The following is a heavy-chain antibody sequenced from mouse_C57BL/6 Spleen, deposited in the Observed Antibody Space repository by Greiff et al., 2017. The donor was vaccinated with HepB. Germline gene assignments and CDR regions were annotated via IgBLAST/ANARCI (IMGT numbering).Heavy chain of an antibody. D-gene: IGHD1-2*01. CDR1: GFSLTSYG. CDR3: ARNEGYYGLYYYAMDY. CDR2: IWSGGST. Sequence: QVQLQQSGPGLVQPSQSLSITCTVSGFSLTSYGVHWVRQSPGKGLEWLGVIWSGGSTDYNAAFISRLSISKDNSKSQVFFKMNSLQADDTAIYYCARNEGYYGLYYYAMDYWGQGTSVTVSS. V-gene: IGHV2-2*01. J-gene: IGHJ4*01.